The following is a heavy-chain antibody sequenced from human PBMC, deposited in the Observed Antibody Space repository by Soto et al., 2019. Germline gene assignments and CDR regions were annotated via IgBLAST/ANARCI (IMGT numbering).Heavy chain of an antibody. Sequence: PGGSLRLSCAASGFTFGTYAMKWLRQAPGRGLECVSFISGSGRTTYYADSVKGRFTISRDNSKNTLYLQMNSLRAEDTAIYYCAKSQPKLVVATTRFDYWGQGTLVTVSS. D-gene: IGHD2-15*01. CDR1: GFTFGTYA. CDR2: ISGSGRTT. J-gene: IGHJ4*02. CDR3: AKSQPKLVVATTRFDY. V-gene: IGHV3-23*01.